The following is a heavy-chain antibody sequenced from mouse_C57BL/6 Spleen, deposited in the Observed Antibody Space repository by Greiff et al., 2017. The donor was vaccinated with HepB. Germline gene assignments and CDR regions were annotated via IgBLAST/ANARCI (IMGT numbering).Heavy chain of an antibody. J-gene: IGHJ4*01. V-gene: IGHV1-55*01. Sequence: VQLQQPGAELVKPGASVKMSCKASGYTFTSYWITWVKQRPGQGLEWIGDIYPGSGSTNYNEKFKSKATLTVDTSSSTSYMQLSSLTSEDSAVYYCARKNHYYAMDYWGQGTSVTVSS. CDR2: IYPGSGST. CDR3: ARKNHYYAMDY. CDR1: GYTFTSYW.